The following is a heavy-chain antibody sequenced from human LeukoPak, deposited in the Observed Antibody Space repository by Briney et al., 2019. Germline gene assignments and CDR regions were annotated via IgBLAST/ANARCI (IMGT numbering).Heavy chain of an antibody. D-gene: IGHD5-18*01. J-gene: IGHJ4*02. CDR2: INHSGST. CDR1: GGSFSGYY. V-gene: IGHV4-34*01. Sequence: SETLSLTCAVYGGSFSGYYWSWIRQPPGKGLEWIGEINHSGSTNYNPSLKSRVTISVDTSKNQFSLKLSSVTAADTAVYYCARVVNTAMVTRGTDYFDYWGQGTLVTVSS. CDR3: ARVVNTAMVTRGTDYFDY.